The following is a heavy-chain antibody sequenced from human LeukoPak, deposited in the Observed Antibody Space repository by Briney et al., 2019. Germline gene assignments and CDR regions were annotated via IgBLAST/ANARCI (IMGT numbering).Heavy chain of an antibody. CDR1: GFIFSTYS. D-gene: IGHD3-10*01. CDR3: ARDSTMVRGPI. CDR2: ISSSSTYI. J-gene: IGHJ4*02. Sequence: GGSLRLSCAASGFIFSTYSMSWVRQAPGKGLEWVSSISSSSTYIYYADSVKGRFTISRDNAKNSLYLQMNSLRAEDTAVYYRARDSTMVRGPIWGQGTLVTVSS. V-gene: IGHV3-21*01.